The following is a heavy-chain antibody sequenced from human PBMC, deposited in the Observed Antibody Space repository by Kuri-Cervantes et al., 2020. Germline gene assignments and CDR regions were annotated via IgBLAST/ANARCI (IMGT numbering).Heavy chain of an antibody. CDR3: ARDREYYYYGMDV. D-gene: IGHD2/OR15-2a*01. J-gene: IGHJ6*02. CDR1: GFTFSSYS. V-gene: IGHV3-21*01. CDR2: ISSSSSYI. Sequence: LSLTCAASGFTFSSYSMNWVRQAPGKGLEWVSSISSSSSYIYYADSVKGRFTISRDNSKNTLYLQMNSLRVGDTAVYYCARDREYYYYGMDVWGQGTPVTVSS.